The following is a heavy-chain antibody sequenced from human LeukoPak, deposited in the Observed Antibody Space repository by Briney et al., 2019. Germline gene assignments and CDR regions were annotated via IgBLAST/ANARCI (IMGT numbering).Heavy chain of an antibody. V-gene: IGHV3-7*01. Sequence: PGGSLRLSCAASGFTFMSYWMSWVRQAPGKGLEWVANIKQDGSEKYYVDSVKGRCTISRDNAKNSLYLQMNSLRAEDTAVYYCARGHWGLDSWGQGTLVSVSS. J-gene: IGHJ4*02. CDR3: ARGHWGLDS. D-gene: IGHD7-27*01. CDR1: GFTFMSYW. CDR2: IKQDGSEK.